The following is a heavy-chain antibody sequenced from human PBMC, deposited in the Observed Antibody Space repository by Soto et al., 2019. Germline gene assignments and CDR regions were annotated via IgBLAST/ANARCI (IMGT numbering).Heavy chain of an antibody. CDR1: GFTFSRYW. Sequence: EVQLVESGGGLVQPGGSLRLSCAASGFTFSRYWMTWVRQAPGKGLEWVANIKQDGSEIYYVDSVKGRFTISRDNAENSQYLQMNSLRAEDTAVYYCAREPVCSGGSCYDYWGQGTLVTVSS. V-gene: IGHV3-7*01. CDR3: AREPVCSGGSCYDY. D-gene: IGHD2-15*01. J-gene: IGHJ4*02. CDR2: IKQDGSEI.